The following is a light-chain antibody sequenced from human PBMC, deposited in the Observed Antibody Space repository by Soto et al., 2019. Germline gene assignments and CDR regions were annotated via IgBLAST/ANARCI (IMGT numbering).Light chain of an antibody. V-gene: IGLV2-8*01. J-gene: IGLJ1*01. CDR1: SSDVGGYNY. CDR3: SSYAGSNNFV. Sequence: QSALTQPPSASVSPGQSVTSSCTGTSSDVGGYNYVSWYQQHPGKAPKLMIYEVTKRPSGVPDRFSGSKSGNTASLTVSGLQAGDEADYYCSSYAGSNNFVFGTGTKVTVL. CDR2: EVT.